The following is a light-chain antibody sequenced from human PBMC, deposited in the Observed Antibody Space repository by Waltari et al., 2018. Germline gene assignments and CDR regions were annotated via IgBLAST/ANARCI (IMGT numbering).Light chain of an antibody. CDR3: QQRSNWLFT. J-gene: IGKJ3*01. V-gene: IGKV3-11*01. Sequence: EIVLTQSPATLSLSPGERATLSCRASQSVSHYLAWFQQKPGQAPRLLIYEATRRATGIPTRFSGSGSAKDFTLTISSLEPEDFAVYYCQQRSNWLFTFGPGTKVEIK. CDR1: QSVSHY. CDR2: EAT.